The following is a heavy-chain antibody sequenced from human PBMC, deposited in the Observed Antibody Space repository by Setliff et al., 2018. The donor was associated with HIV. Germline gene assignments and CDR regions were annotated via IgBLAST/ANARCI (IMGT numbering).Heavy chain of an antibody. J-gene: IGHJ4*02. Sequence: PSETLSLTCAAYGGSFSGYYWSWIRQPPGKGLEWIGEINHSGSTNYNPSLESRVTISADTSKNQFSLKLSSVTAADTAVYYCARGPYCSGGSCYSSLDYWGQGTLVTVS. CDR1: GGSFSGYY. V-gene: IGHV4-34*01. CDR3: ARGPYCSGGSCYSSLDY. D-gene: IGHD2-15*01. CDR2: INHSGST.